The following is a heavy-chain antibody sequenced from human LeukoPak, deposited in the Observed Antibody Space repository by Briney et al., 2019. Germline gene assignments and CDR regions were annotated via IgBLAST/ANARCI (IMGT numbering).Heavy chain of an antibody. Sequence: GGSLRLSCAASGFTFSSYAMHWVRQAPGKGLEWVAVISYDGSNKYYADSVKGRFTISRDNSKNTLYLQMNSLRAEDTAVYYCARDKMPGRAPKYYFDYWGQGTLVTVSS. J-gene: IGHJ4*02. CDR2: ISYDGSNK. V-gene: IGHV3-30-3*01. CDR3: ARDKMPGRAPKYYFDY. D-gene: IGHD2-2*01. CDR1: GFTFSSYA.